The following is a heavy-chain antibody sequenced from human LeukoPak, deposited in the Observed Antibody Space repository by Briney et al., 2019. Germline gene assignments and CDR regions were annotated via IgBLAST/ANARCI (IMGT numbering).Heavy chain of an antibody. D-gene: IGHD2-2*01. CDR1: GFSLASYD. Sequence: GGSLRLSCAASGFSLASYDMNCVRQAPGKGLEWVSSISFSSTYIYYRASVKGRFTISRDNAKNSLYLEMNNLRDEDTAVYYCARADCPSSTCYLRRSWFDPWGQGTLVTVSS. CDR3: ARADCPSSTCYLRRSWFDP. J-gene: IGHJ5*02. CDR2: ISFSSTYI. V-gene: IGHV3-21*06.